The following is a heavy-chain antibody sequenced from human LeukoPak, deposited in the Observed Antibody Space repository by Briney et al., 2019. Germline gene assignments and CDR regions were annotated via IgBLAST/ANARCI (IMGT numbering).Heavy chain of an antibody. V-gene: IGHV4-34*01. D-gene: IGHD6-19*01. Sequence: SETLSLTCAVYGGSFSGYYWSWIRQPPGKGLEWIGEINHSGSTNYNPSLKSRVTISVDTSKNQFSLKLSSVTAADTAVYYCATARAGAAFRWFDPWGQGTLVTASS. CDR2: INHSGST. CDR3: ATARAGAAFRWFDP. J-gene: IGHJ5*02. CDR1: GGSFSGYY.